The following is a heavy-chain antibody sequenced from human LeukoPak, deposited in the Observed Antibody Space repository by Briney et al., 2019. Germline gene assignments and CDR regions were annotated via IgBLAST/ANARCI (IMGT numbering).Heavy chain of an antibody. V-gene: IGHV4-30-4*01. J-gene: IGHJ6*02. CDR3: ARDDYDSRSEADYGMDV. CDR2: IYCSGST. Sequence: KASETLSLTCTVSGGSISSGDYYWSWIRQPPGKGLEWIGYIYCSGSTYYNPSPKSRVTISVDTSKNQFSLKLSSVTAADTAVYYCARDDYDSRSEADYGMDVWGQGTTVTVSS. D-gene: IGHD3-22*01. CDR1: GGSISSGDYY.